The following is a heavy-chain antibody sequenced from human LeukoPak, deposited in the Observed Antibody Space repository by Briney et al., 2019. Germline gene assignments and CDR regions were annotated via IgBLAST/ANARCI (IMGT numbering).Heavy chain of an antibody. J-gene: IGHJ4*02. CDR3: AGRSCPFGVPIKRSSHGPIGY. Sequence: SETLSLTCAVYGGSFSGYYWSWIRQPPGKGLEWIGEINHSGSTNYNPSLKSRVTISVDTSKNQFALQMSSVTAADTPVSYGAGRSCPFGVPIKRSSHGPIGYWGQGTLVTVSS. V-gene: IGHV4-34*01. D-gene: IGHD3-3*01. CDR1: GGSFSGYY. CDR2: INHSGST.